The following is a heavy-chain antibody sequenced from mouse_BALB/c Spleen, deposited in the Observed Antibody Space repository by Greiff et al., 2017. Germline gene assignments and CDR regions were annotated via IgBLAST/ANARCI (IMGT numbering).Heavy chain of an antibody. V-gene: IGHV5-6-4*01. CDR3: TKFYDYDEGWFAY. J-gene: IGHJ3*01. CDR2: ISSGGSYT. Sequence: EVKVVESGGGLVKPGGSLKLSCAASGFTFSSYTMSWVRQTPEKRLEWVATISSGGSYTYYPDSVKGRFTISRDNAKNTLYLQMSSLKSEDTAMYYCTKFYDYDEGWFAYWGQGTLVTVSA. D-gene: IGHD2-4*01. CDR1: GFTFSSYT.